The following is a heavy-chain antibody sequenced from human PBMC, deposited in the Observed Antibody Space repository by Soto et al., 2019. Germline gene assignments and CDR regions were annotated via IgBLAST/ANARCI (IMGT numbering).Heavy chain of an antibody. Sequence: PGESLKISCKGSGYSFIGYWIAWVRQMPGKGLKWMGIIHPGDSDTRYSPSFQGQVTISADESISTAYLQWSSLKASDTAMYYCARHFYSGYGTYHWHYGMDVWGQGTTVTVSS. J-gene: IGHJ6*02. CDR1: GYSFIGYW. D-gene: IGHD5-12*01. V-gene: IGHV5-51*01. CDR3: ARHFYSGYGTYHWHYGMDV. CDR2: IHPGDSDT.